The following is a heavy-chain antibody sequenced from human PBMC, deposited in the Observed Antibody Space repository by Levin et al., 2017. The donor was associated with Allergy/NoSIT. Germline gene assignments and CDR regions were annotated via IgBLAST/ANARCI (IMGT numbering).Heavy chain of an antibody. Sequence: GESLKISCAASGFTFSSYAMHWVRQAPSKGLEWVAVISYDGSNKYYADSVKGRFTISRDNSRNTLYLQMNSLRAEDTAVYYCARDPFLEWSSTITSHYGLDVWGQGTTVTVSS. V-gene: IGHV3-30*04. J-gene: IGHJ6*02. CDR2: ISYDGSNK. CDR3: ARDPFLEWSSTITSHYGLDV. D-gene: IGHD3-3*01. CDR1: GFTFSSYA.